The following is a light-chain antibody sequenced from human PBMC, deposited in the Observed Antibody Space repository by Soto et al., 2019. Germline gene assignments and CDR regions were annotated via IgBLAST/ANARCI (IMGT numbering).Light chain of an antibody. CDR3: CSYAGGYTHV. V-gene: IGLV2-11*01. CDR2: DVI. CDR1: RSDIGGYNF. Sequence: QSALTQPRSVSGSPGQSVTISCTGTRSDIGGYNFVSWYQQHPGQAPKLIIYDVIKRPSGVPDRFSGSKSGNTASLTIYGPQAEDEADYYCCSYAGGYTHVFGTGTKVTVL. J-gene: IGLJ1*01.